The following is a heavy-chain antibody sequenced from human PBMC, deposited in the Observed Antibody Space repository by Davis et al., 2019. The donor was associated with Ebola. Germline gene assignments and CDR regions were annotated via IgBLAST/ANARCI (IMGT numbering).Heavy chain of an antibody. V-gene: IGHV4-39*01. CDR2: IYYSGST. J-gene: IGHJ5*02. Sequence: GSLRLSCTVSGGSISSSSYYWGWIRQPPGKGLEWIGSIYYSGSTYYNPSLKSRVTISVDTSKNQFSLKLSSVTAADTAVYYCARNEATYYYDSSGYSGRYCWFDPWGQGTLVTVSS. D-gene: IGHD3-22*01. CDR3: ARNEATYYYDSSGYSGRYCWFDP. CDR1: GGSISSSSYY.